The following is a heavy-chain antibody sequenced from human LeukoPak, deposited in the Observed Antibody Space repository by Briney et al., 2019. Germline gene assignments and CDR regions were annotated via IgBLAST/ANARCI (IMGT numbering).Heavy chain of an antibody. V-gene: IGHV1-2*02. CDR1: GYTFTGYY. CDR3: ARVCRDSSGWYACYYYGMDV. D-gene: IGHD6-19*01. J-gene: IGHJ6*02. Sequence: ASVKVSCKAPGYTFTGYYMHWVRQAPGQGLEWMGWINPNSGGTNYAQKFQGRVTMTRDTSISTAYMELSRLRSDDTAVYYCARVCRDSSGWYACYYYGMDVWGQGTTVTVSS. CDR2: INPNSGGT.